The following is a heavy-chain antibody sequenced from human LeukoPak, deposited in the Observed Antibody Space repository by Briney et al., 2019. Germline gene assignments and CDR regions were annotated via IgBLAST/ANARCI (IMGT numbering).Heavy chain of an antibody. Sequence: SETLSLTCTVSGGSISSYYWSWIRQPAGKELEWIGRIYISGSTNYNPSLKSRVTMSVDTSKNQFSLKLSSVTAADTAVYYCARDYSSSSGKAFDIWGQGTMVTVSS. V-gene: IGHV4-4*07. CDR3: ARDYSSSSGKAFDI. CDR2: IYISGST. D-gene: IGHD6-6*01. J-gene: IGHJ3*02. CDR1: GGSISSYY.